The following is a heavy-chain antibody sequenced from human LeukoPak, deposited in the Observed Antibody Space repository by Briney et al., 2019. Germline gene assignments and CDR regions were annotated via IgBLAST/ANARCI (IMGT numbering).Heavy chain of an antibody. Sequence: SETLSLTCTVSGGSISSSSYYWGWIRQPPGKGLEWIGSIYYSGSTYYNPSLKSRVTISVDTSKNQFSLKLSSVTAADTAVYYCARIGSHYDFWSGYRGSYYYMDVWGKGTTVTVSS. CDR3: ARIGSHYDFWSGYRGSYYYMDV. CDR1: GGSISSSSYY. CDR2: IYYSGST. D-gene: IGHD3-3*01. J-gene: IGHJ6*03. V-gene: IGHV4-39*01.